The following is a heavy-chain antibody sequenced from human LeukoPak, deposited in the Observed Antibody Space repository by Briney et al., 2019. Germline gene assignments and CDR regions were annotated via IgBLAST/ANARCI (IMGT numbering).Heavy chain of an antibody. Sequence: ASETLSLTCAVYGGSFSGYYWSWIRQPPGKGLEWIGEINHSGSTNYNPSLKSRVTISVDTSKNQFSLKLSSVTAADTAVYYCARRVVTAHYGMDVWGQGTTVTVSS. J-gene: IGHJ6*02. D-gene: IGHD2-21*02. CDR2: INHSGST. CDR1: GGSFSGYY. V-gene: IGHV4-34*01. CDR3: ARRVVTAHYGMDV.